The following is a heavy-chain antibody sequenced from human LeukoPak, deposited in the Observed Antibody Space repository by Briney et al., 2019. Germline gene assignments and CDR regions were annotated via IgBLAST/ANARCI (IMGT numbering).Heavy chain of an antibody. V-gene: IGHV3-48*03. CDR2: VSSRGSTI. D-gene: IGHD2-15*01. CDR3: AKEGCSGGSCHGNFDY. Sequence: QSGGSLRLSCAASGFTFSSYEMNWVRQAPGKGLEWVSYVSSRGSTIYYADSVKGRFTISRDNAKNSLYLQMNSLRAEDTAVYYCAKEGCSGGSCHGNFDYWGQGTLVTVSS. J-gene: IGHJ4*02. CDR1: GFTFSSYE.